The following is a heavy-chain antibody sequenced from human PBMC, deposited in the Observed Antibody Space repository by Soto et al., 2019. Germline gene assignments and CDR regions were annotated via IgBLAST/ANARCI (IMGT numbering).Heavy chain of an antibody. D-gene: IGHD3-22*01. CDR3: ARVYYDSSGANWFDP. Sequence: GASVKVSCKASGYTFTSYDINWVRQATGQGLEWMGWMNPNSGNTGYAQKFQGRVTMTRNTSISTAYMELSSLRSEDTAVYYCARVYYDSSGANWFDPWGQGTLVTVSS. CDR1: GYTFTSYD. J-gene: IGHJ5*02. CDR2: MNPNSGNT. V-gene: IGHV1-8*01.